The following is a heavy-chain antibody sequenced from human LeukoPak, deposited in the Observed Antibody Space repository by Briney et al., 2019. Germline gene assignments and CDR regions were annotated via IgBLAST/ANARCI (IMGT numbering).Heavy chain of an antibody. J-gene: IGHJ4*02. D-gene: IGHD4-17*01. Sequence: GGSLRLSCTASGFTFSDSYMTWIRQAPGKGLEWVSYISNSGREINYADSVKGRFTISRDNAMSSLYLQMNSLRAEDTAVYYCARGGYGDYRSHYWGQGTLVTVSS. CDR3: ARGGYGDYRSHY. V-gene: IGHV3-11*04. CDR1: GFTFSDSY. CDR2: ISNSGREI.